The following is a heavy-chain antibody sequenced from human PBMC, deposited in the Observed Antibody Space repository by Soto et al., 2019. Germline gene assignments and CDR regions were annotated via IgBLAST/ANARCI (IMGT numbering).Heavy chain of an antibody. CDR1: GFTFSSFW. D-gene: IGHD2-2*01. J-gene: IGHJ4*02. CDR3: ARDLIPGRPWN. CDR2: INQDGSEN. Sequence: PGGSLRLSCEASGFTFSSFWMTWVRQTPGKGLDWVASINQDGSENYYVDSVKGRFTLSRDNAKNSLYLRMNSLRVEDTAVYYCARDLIPGRPWNWGQGTLVTVSS. V-gene: IGHV3-7*01.